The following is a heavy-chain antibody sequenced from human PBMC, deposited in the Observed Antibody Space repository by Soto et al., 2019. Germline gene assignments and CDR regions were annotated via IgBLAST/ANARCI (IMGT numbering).Heavy chain of an antibody. V-gene: IGHV3-23*01. CDR3: AKNQGVELVPLATVDWFDP. D-gene: IGHD1-26*01. Sequence: LRLSCAASGFIFENFGMSWVRQAPGKGLEWISSISGSGFKKYYADSVKGRFTISRDNSKSTVYLELNNLSAEDTAVYHCAKNQGVELVPLATVDWFDPWGQGSVVTVSS. CDR2: ISGSGFKK. CDR1: GFIFENFG. J-gene: IGHJ5*02.